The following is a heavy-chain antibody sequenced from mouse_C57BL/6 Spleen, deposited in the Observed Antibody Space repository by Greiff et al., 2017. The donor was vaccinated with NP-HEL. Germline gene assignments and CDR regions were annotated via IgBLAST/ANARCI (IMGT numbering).Heavy chain of an antibody. J-gene: IGHJ4*01. V-gene: IGHV1-82*01. CDR1: GYAFSSSW. CDR2: IYPGDGDT. D-gene: IGHD2-5*01. CDR3: ARWSKERYYYAMDY. Sequence: VQLQESGPELVKPGASVKISCKASGYAFSSSWMNWVKQRPGKGLEWIGRIYPGDGDTNYNGKFKGKATLTADKSSSTAYMQLSSLTSEDSAVYFCARWSKERYYYAMDYWGQGTSVTVSS.